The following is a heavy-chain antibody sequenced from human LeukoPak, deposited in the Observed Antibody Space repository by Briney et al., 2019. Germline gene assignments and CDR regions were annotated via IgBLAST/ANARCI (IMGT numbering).Heavy chain of an antibody. CDR2: IYYSGST. J-gene: IGHJ4*02. CDR1: GGSISSSSYY. V-gene: IGHV4-39*07. Sequence: SETLSLTCTVSGGSISSSSYYWGWIRQPPGKGLEWIGSIYYSGSTYYNPSLKSRVTISVDTSKNQFSLKLSSVTAADTAVYYCARSGRYGSGSYYVSDWGQGTLVTVSS. CDR3: ARSGRYGSGSYYVSD. D-gene: IGHD3-10*01.